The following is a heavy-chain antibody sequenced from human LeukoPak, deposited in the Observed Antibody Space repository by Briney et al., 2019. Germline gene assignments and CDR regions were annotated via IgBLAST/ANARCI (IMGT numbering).Heavy chain of an antibody. CDR2: VSGSGGST. J-gene: IGHJ4*02. CDR3: AKGCGGSCYSEFDY. Sequence: GGSLRLSCAASGFTFSNYAMSWVRQAPGKGLECVSGVSGSGGSTYYADSVKGRFTISRDNSKNTLYLQMNSLRAEDTAIYYCAKGCGGSCYSEFDYWGQGTLVTVSS. V-gene: IGHV3-23*01. D-gene: IGHD2-15*01. CDR1: GFTFSNYA.